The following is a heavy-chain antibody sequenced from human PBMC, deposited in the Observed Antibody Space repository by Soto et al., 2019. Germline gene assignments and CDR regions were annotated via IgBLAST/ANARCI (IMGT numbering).Heavy chain of an antibody. J-gene: IGHJ4*02. CDR1: GFTFSSYG. Sequence: GGSLRLSCAASGFTFSSYGMHWVRQAPGKGLEWVAVIWYDGSNKYYADSVKGRFTISRDNSKNTLYLQMNSLRAEDTAVYYCARDGYCSGGSCYSVPRFDYWGQGTLVTVSS. CDR2: IWYDGSNK. CDR3: ARDGYCSGGSCYSVPRFDY. D-gene: IGHD2-15*01. V-gene: IGHV3-33*01.